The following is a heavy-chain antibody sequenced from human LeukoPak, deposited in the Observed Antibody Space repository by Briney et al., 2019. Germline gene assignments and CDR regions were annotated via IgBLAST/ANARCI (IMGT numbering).Heavy chain of an antibody. J-gene: IGHJ4*02. D-gene: IGHD2-2*01. CDR3: ARETDSTLFDY. CDR2: ISSSGSTK. CDR1: RLTFANYA. V-gene: IGHV3-48*03. Sequence: PGGSLRLSCAASRLTFANYAMNWVRQAPGKGLEWVSYISSSGSTKYYADSVKGRFTISRDNAKNSLYVQMNSLRAEDTAVYYCARETDSTLFDYWGQGTLVTVSS.